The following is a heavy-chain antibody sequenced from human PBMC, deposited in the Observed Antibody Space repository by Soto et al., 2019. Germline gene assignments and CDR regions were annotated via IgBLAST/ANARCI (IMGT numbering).Heavy chain of an antibody. V-gene: IGHV1-2*04. CDR3: GRGDTVSLYPELDY. J-gene: IGHJ4*02. D-gene: IGHD3-16*02. CDR2: INVNSGGT. CDR1: GYTFTGNY. Sequence: QVQLVQSGAEVKKPGASVKVSCKASGYTFTGNYMHWVRQAPGQGFEWMGWINVNSGGTKYAQKFQGWVPMTRDTSISTAYMELSRLRSDVTAGYYCGRGDTVSLYPELDYWGQGTLVTVSS.